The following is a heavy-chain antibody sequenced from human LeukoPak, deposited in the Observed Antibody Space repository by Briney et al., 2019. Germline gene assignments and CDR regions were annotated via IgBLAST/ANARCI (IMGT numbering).Heavy chain of an antibody. CDR3: ARGAYTYDY. CDR2: IDPGASYT. D-gene: IGHD5-18*01. V-gene: IGHV5-10-1*01. Sequence: RGESLKISCEGSGCRFTSYWITWVRQMPGKGLEWLGRIDPGASYTNYNPSIQGHVSISFDKSISTAYLQWSSLKASDTAMYYCARGAYTYDYWGQGTLVTVSS. J-gene: IGHJ4*02. CDR1: GCRFTSYW.